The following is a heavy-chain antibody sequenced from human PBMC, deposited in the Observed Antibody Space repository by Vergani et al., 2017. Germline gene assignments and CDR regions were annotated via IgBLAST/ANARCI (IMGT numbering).Heavy chain of an antibody. CDR1: GGTFSSYA. J-gene: IGHJ4*02. V-gene: IGHV1-46*01. D-gene: IGHD6-13*01. Sequence: QVQLVQSGAEVKKPGSSVKVSCKASGGTFSSYAISWVRQAPGQGLEWMGIINPSGGSTSYAQKFQGRVTMTRDTSTSTVYMELSSLRSEDTAVYYCARAAGLEIAAAGIRYFDYWGQGTLVTVSS. CDR2: INPSGGST. CDR3: ARAAGLEIAAAGIRYFDY.